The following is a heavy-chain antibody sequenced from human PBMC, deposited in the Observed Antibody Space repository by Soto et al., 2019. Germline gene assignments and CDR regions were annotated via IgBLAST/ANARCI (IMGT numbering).Heavy chain of an antibody. Sequence: PSETLSLTCTVSGGSISSGDYYWSWVRQPPGKGLEWIGYIYYSGSTYYNPSLKSRVTISVDTSKNQFSLKLSSVTAADTAVYYCAREEGAYCGGDCYSQFDYWGQGTLVTVSS. CDR2: IYYSGST. V-gene: IGHV4-30-4*01. J-gene: IGHJ4*02. CDR1: GGSISSGDYY. D-gene: IGHD2-21*02. CDR3: AREEGAYCGGDCYSQFDY.